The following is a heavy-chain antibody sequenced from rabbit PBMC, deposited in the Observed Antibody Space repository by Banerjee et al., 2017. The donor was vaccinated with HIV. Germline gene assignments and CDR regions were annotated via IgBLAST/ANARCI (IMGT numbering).Heavy chain of an antibody. J-gene: IGHJ4*01. CDR1: GFSFSSSYY. CDR3: ARDSRYAGYAGYGYPFIDL. V-gene: IGHV1S40*01. Sequence: QSLEESGGDLVKPGASLTLTCTASGFSFSSSYYMCWVRQAPGKGLEWIACIYAGSSGSTYYASWAKGRFTISKTSSTTVTLQMTSLTAADTATYFCARDSRYAGYAGYGYPFIDLWGPGTLVTVS. D-gene: IGHD7-1*01. CDR2: IYAGSSGST.